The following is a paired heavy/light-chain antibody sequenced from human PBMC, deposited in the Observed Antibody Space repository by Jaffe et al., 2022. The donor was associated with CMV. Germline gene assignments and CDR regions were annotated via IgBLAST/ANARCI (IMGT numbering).Light chain of an antibody. Sequence: QSVLTQPPSVSGAPGQRVTISCTGSSSNIGAGYDVHWYQQLPGTAPKLLIYGNSNRPSGVPDRFSGSKSGTSASLAITGLQAEDEADYYCQSYDSSLSAYNYVFGTGTKVTVL. CDR3: QSYDSSLSAYNYV. V-gene: IGLV1-40*01. CDR1: SSNIGAGYD. J-gene: IGLJ1*01. CDR2: GNS.
Heavy chain of an antibody. D-gene: IGHD5-18*01. J-gene: IGHJ4*02. CDR1: GFTFSNAW. CDR2: IKSKTDGGTT. V-gene: IGHV3-15*01. CDR3: TTTATRIQLWLTPYYFDY. Sequence: EVQLVESGGGLVKPGGSLRLSCAASGFTFSNAWMSWVRQAPGKGLEWVGRIKSKTDGGTTDYAAPVKGRFTISRDDSKNTLYLQMNSLKTEDTAVYYCTTTATRIQLWLTPYYFDYWGQGTLVTVSS.